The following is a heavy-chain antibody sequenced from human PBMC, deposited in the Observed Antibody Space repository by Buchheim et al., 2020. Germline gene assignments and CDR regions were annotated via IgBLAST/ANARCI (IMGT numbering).Heavy chain of an antibody. CDR3: AKGTDGGTYPRFFDL. D-gene: IGHD1-26*01. Sequence: EVQLVESGGGLVQPGGSLRLSCAASGFTFSSYWMHWVRQAPGKGLVWVSRINSDGSSTSYADSVKGRFTISRDNAKNTLYLQMDSLRAEDAAVYHCAKGTDGGTYPRFFDLWGRGTL. CDR1: GFTFSSYW. CDR2: INSDGSST. J-gene: IGHJ2*01. V-gene: IGHV3-74*01.